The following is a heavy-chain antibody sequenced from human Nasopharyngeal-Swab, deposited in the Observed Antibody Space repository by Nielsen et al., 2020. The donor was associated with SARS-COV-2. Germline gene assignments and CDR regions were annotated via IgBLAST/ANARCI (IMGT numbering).Heavy chain of an antibody. Sequence: GESLKISCAASGFTFSSYAMSWVRQAPGKGLEWVSGISGSGGNTFYADSVKGRFTISRDNSKNTLYLQMNSLRAEDTAVYYCAKLYNLATIDYWGQGTLVTVSS. CDR3: AKLYNLATIDY. CDR1: GFTFSSYA. D-gene: IGHD1-14*01. J-gene: IGHJ4*02. V-gene: IGHV3-23*01. CDR2: ISGSGGNT.